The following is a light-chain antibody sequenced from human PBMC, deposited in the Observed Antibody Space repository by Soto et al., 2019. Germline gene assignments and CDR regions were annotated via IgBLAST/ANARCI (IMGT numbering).Light chain of an antibody. CDR3: QQRSNWPPSIT. CDR2: DAS. J-gene: IGKJ1*01. Sequence: IVLTQSPATLSVSPGERVTLSCRASQSIRGSLAWYQQKSGQAPRLLIYDASDRAPGIPARFSGSGSATDFTLTINNLEPEDFAVYYCQQRSNWPPSITFGQGTKVDIK. CDR1: QSIRGS. V-gene: IGKV3-11*01.